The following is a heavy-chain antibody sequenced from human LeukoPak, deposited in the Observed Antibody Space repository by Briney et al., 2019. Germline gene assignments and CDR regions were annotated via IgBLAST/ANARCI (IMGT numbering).Heavy chain of an antibody. CDR3: ARLNNRYCDFWSGYYKVEYYMDV. CDR2: INHSGST. CDR1: GGSFSGYY. J-gene: IGHJ6*03. Sequence: PSETLSLTCAVYGGSFSGYYWSWIRQPPGKGLEWIGEINHSGSTNYNPSLKSRVTISVDTSKNQFSLKLSSVTAADTAVYYCARLNNRYCDFWSGYYKVEYYMDVWGKGTTVTVSS. V-gene: IGHV4-34*01. D-gene: IGHD3-3*01.